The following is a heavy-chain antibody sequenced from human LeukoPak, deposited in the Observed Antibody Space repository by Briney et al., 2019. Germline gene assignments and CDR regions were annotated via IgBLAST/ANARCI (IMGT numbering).Heavy chain of an antibody. V-gene: IGHV3-23*01. CDR2: IENTGDGT. D-gene: IGHD6-13*01. Sequence: GGSLRLSCAASGFTFSKYAMSWVRQARGKGLEWVSGIENTGDGTYYTQSVKGRFTISRDNSKNTLYLQMNSLRADDTAVYYCAKEIAALGSPLLDYWGQGTLVTVSS. CDR3: AKEIAALGSPLLDY. CDR1: GFTFSKYA. J-gene: IGHJ4*02.